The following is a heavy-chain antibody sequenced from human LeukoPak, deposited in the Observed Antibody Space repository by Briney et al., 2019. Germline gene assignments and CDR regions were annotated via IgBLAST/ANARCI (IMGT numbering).Heavy chain of an antibody. D-gene: IGHD3-22*01. CDR1: GFTFSSYV. V-gene: IGHV3-30-3*01. J-gene: IGHJ6*02. Sequence: PGRSLRLSCAASGFTFSSYVMHWVRQAPGKGLEWVAVISYDGSNKYYADSVKGRFTISRDSSKNTLYLQMNSLRAEDTAVYYCARGEWSDSSGYYYYYGMDVWGQGTTVTVSS. CDR3: ARGEWSDSSGYYYYYGMDV. CDR2: ISYDGSNK.